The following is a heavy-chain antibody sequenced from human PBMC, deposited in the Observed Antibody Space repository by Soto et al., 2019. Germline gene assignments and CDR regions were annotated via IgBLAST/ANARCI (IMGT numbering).Heavy chain of an antibody. V-gene: IGHV3-21*01. J-gene: IGHJ5*02. Sequence: PGGSLRLSCAASGFTFSSYSMNWVRQAPGKGLEWVSSISSSSSYIYYADSVKGRFTISRENAKNSPYLQMNSLRAEDTAVYYCARVLDYSNRRVCLDPSGQGTLVTVYS. CDR2: ISSSSSYI. D-gene: IGHD4-4*01. CDR3: ARVLDYSNRRVCLDP. CDR1: GFTFSSYS.